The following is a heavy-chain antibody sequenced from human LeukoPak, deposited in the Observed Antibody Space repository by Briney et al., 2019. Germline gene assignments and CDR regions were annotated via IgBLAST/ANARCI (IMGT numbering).Heavy chain of an antibody. V-gene: IGHV4-4*08. CDR2: IHTSGST. D-gene: IGHD3-16*01. J-gene: IGHJ5*02. CDR1: GGSFSSYY. Sequence: KPSETLSLTCTVSGGSFSSYYWSWIRQAPGKGLEWIGYIHTSGSTNYNPSLKSRVTISVDTSKNQFSLKLSSVTAADTAVYYCARRRLLGVSGGCCWFDPWGQGTLVTVSS. CDR3: ARRRLLGVSGGCCWFDP.